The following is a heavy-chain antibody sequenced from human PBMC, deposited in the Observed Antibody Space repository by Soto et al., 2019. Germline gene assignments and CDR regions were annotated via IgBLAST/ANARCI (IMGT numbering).Heavy chain of an antibody. J-gene: IGHJ5*02. CDR3: ARGIGEYCSSTSCYESWFDP. D-gene: IGHD2-2*01. V-gene: IGHV1-8*01. Sequence: ASVKVSCKASGYTFTSYDINWVRQATGQGLEWMGWMNPNSGNTGYAQKFQGRVTMTRNTSISTAYMELSSLRSEDTAVYCCARGIGEYCSSTSCYESWFDPWGQGTLVTVS. CDR2: MNPNSGNT. CDR1: GYTFTSYD.